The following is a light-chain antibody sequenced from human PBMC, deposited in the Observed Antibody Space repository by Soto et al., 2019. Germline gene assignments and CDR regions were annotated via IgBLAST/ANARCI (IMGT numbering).Light chain of an antibody. V-gene: IGLV2-11*01. CDR2: DVS. CDR3: CSYAANFLV. J-gene: IGLJ2*01. Sequence: QSALTQPRSVSGSPGQSVAISCTGTSSDVGDYSFVSWYQQHPGKAPKLMIYDVSKRPSGVPDRFSGSKSGNTASLIISGLQTDDEADYYCCSYAANFLVLGGGTKVTVL. CDR1: SSDVGDYSF.